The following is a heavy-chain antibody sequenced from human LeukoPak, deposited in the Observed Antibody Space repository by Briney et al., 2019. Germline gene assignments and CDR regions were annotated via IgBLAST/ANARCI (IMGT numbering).Heavy chain of an antibody. V-gene: IGHV3-23*01. CDR1: GFTFSSYG. D-gene: IGHD6-13*01. CDR2: ISGSGGST. CDR3: AKDISSWYYYYYMDV. Sequence: GGSLRLSCAASGFTFSSYGMSWVRQAPGKGLEWVSAISGSGGSTYYADSVKGRFTISRDNSKNTLYLQMNSLRAEDTAVYYCAKDISSWYYYYYMDVWGKGTTVTISS. J-gene: IGHJ6*03.